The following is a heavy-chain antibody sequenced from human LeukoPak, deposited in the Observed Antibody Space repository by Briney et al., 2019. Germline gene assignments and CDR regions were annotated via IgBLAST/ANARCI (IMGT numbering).Heavy chain of an antibody. CDR2: ISSGSSFM. D-gene: IGHD3-22*01. CDR1: GFTLSSYW. J-gene: IGHJ5*02. CDR3: ARDYYDSSGSSWFDP. V-gene: IGHV3-21*01. Sequence: PGGSLRLSCAASGFTLSSYWMNWVRQAPGKGLEWVSSISSGSSFMYYADSVKGRFTISRDNAKNSLYLQMNSLRAKDTALYYCARDYYDSSGSSWFDPWGQGTLVTVSS.